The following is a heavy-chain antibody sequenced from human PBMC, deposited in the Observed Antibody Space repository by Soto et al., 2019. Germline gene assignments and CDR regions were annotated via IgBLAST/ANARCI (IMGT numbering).Heavy chain of an antibody. CDR1: GGSVSRGGFS. CDR2: ISHGGSP. V-gene: IGHV4-30-2*01. J-gene: IGHJ6*02. Sequence: QLKLQESGSGVVKPSQTLSLTCAVSGGSVSRGGFSWNCIRQPPGQGLEWIGYISHGGSPHYTPSLRGRVSISVDRSTNVISLNLTSMTPADTAVYFCARGHYYSAMDVWGQGTTVTVSS. CDR3: ARGHYYSAMDV.